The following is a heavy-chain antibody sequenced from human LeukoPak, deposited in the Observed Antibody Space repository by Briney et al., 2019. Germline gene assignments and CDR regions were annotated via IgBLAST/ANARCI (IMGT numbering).Heavy chain of an antibody. J-gene: IGHJ4*02. CDR3: AKYGMTTVTYIDY. Sequence: SETLSLTCTVSGGSISSSSYYWGWIRQPPGKGLEWIGTIYYSGSTYYNPSLQSRVTISADTPKNQFSLKLSSVTAVDTAVYYCAKYGMTTVTYIDYWGQGTLVTVSS. V-gene: IGHV4-39*01. D-gene: IGHD4-17*01. CDR2: IYYSGST. CDR1: GGSISSSSYY.